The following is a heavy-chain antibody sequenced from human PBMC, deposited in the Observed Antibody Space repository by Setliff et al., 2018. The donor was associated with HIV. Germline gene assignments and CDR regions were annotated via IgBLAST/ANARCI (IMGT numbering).Heavy chain of an antibody. J-gene: IGHJ3*02. CDR3: ASPFGASDSGGYEYEAFAI. D-gene: IGHD3-22*01. Sequence: VASVKVSCKASGYSFTGHYIHWVRQAPGQGLERLGRIDPNSGGTKYAQKFQGRVTMTRDTSITTAYMELSRLRSDDTAVYYCASPFGASDSGGYEYEAFAIWGQGTMVTVSS. V-gene: IGHV1-2*06. CDR2: IDPNSGGT. CDR1: GYSFTGHY.